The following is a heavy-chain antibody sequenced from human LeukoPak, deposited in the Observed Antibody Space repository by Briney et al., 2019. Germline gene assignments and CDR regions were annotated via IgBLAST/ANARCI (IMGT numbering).Heavy chain of an antibody. CDR1: GFSFSSYT. CDR3: ARDVGGYAFDY. V-gene: IGHV3-30*04. Sequence: GGSLRLSCVASGFSFSSYTMNWVRQAPGKGLEWVAVMSYDGSHKYHADSVKGRFTISRDNSKNTVYLQMNSLRAEDTAIYYCARDVGGYAFDYWGQGTLVTVSS. D-gene: IGHD5-12*01. CDR2: MSYDGSHK. J-gene: IGHJ4*02.